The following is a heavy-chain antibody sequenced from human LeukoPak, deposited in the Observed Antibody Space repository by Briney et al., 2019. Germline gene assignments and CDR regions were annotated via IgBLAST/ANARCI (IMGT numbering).Heavy chain of an antibody. CDR2: IRYDGSNK. J-gene: IGHJ4*02. V-gene: IGHV3-30*02. CDR3: AKAPPYSSSSGGDY. Sequence: PGGSLRLSCAASGFTFSSYGMHWVRQAPGKGLEWVAFIRYDGSNKYYADSVKGRFTIFRDNSKNTLYLQMNSLRAEDTAVYYCAKAPPYSSSSGGDYWGQGTLVTVSS. D-gene: IGHD6-6*01. CDR1: GFTFSSYG.